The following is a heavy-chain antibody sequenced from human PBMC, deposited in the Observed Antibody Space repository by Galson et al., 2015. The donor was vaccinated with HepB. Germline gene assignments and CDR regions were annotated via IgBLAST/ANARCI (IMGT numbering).Heavy chain of an antibody. D-gene: IGHD3-16*01. CDR1: GFTFGSYA. Sequence: SLRLSCAASGFTFGSYAMNWVRQAPGKGPEWVAVISYGGSNKYYADSVKGRFTISRDDSKNTLSLQMNSLSAEDTAVYYCARGSRWGVLFDSWGQGTLVTVSS. CDR3: ARGSRWGVLFDS. CDR2: ISYGGSNK. V-gene: IGHV3-30*04. J-gene: IGHJ4*02.